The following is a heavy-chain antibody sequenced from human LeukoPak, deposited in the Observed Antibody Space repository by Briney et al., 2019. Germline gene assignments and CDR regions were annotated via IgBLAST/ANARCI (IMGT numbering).Heavy chain of an antibody. CDR2: THYRGDI. CDR3: GRNLGSGSDH. D-gene: IGHD3-10*01. J-gene: IGHJ4*02. CDR1: GAPDNREH. Sequence: SDPLSLLCSLSGAPDNREHGKCTRQSPGGAGEWIGYTHYRGDINYNPFLKSRLTMSVDASSNPVSLKLSSVTAADAAVYYCGRNLGSGSDHWGQGTLVTVSS. V-gene: IGHV4-59*02.